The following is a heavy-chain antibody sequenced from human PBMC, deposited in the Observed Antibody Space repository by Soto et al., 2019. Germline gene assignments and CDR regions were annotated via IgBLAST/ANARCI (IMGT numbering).Heavy chain of an antibody. Sequence: EVQLVESGGGLVKPGGSLRLSCAASGFTFNSNSMNWVRQAPGKGLEWVSSISSGSSYIYYADSVKGRFTISRDNAKNSLYLQMNNLRAEDTAVYYCARAPSCGGDCYYFDYWGQGTLVTVSS. CDR2: ISSGSSYI. J-gene: IGHJ4*02. V-gene: IGHV3-21*01. CDR3: ARAPSCGGDCYYFDY. CDR1: GFTFNSNS. D-gene: IGHD2-21*01.